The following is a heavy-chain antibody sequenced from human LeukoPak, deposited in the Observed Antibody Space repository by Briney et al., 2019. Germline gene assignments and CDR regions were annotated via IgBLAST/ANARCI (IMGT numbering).Heavy chain of an antibody. CDR3: ARDPDY. CDR1: GGSISSYY. CDR2: IYSSGTT. J-gene: IGHJ4*02. V-gene: IGHV4-59*01. Sequence: SETLSLTCTASGGSISSYYWSWIRQVPGKGLEWIGYIYSSGTTNYNPSLKSRVTISVDTSKNQFSLKLSSVTAADTAVYYCARDPDYWGQGTLVTVSS.